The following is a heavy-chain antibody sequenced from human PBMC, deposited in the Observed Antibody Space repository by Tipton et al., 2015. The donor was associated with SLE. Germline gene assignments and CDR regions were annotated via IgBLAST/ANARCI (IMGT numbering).Heavy chain of an antibody. D-gene: IGHD3-10*01. Sequence: RSLRLSCAASGFTFSTYAMHWVRQAPGKGLEWVAVISYDGSDKYYADSVKGRFTISRDNSKNTLYLQMNSLRAEDTAVYDCAGGGFGAFDYWGQGTLVTVSS. V-gene: IGHV3-30*04. CDR2: ISYDGSDK. CDR1: GFTFSTYA. CDR3: AGGGFGAFDY. J-gene: IGHJ4*02.